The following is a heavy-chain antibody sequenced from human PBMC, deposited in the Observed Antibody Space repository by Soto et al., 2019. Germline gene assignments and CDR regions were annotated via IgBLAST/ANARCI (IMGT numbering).Heavy chain of an antibody. D-gene: IGHD6-13*01. Sequence: EVQLVESGGGLVKPGGSLRLSCAASGFTFSSYRMNWVRQAPGKGMEWVSSISSSSSYIYYADSVKSRFTISSDNAKNSLYVQMHSLRAEDTAVYYCARVLSGEAAAGTEDWFDPWGQGTLVTVSS. J-gene: IGHJ5*02. CDR3: ARVLSGEAAAGTEDWFDP. V-gene: IGHV3-21*01. CDR1: GFTFSSYR. CDR2: ISSSSSYI.